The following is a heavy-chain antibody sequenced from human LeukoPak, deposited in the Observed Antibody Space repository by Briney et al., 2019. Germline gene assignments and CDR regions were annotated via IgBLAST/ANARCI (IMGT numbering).Heavy chain of an antibody. D-gene: IGHD6-13*01. CDR1: GYTFTSYG. Sequence: GASVKVSCKASGYTFTSYGISWVRQAPGQGLEWMGIINPSGGSTSYAQKFQGRVTMTRDTSTSTVYMELSSLRSEDTAVYYCARVGIAAARGWYYFDYWGQGTLVTVSS. CDR3: ARVGIAAARGWYYFDY. V-gene: IGHV1-46*01. J-gene: IGHJ4*02. CDR2: INPSGGST.